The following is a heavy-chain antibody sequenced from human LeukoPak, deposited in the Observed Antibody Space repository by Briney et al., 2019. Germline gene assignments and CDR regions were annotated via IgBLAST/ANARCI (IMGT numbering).Heavy chain of an antibody. CDR2: IYYSGST. Sequence: SETLSLTCTVSGGSISSYYWSWIRQPPGKGLEWIGYIYYSGSTNYNPSLKSRVTISVDTSKNQFSLKLSSVTAADTAVYYCARSRQEGTDYYDSSGYYRWSPPDYWGQGTLVTVSS. CDR3: ARSRQEGTDYYDSSGYYRWSPPDY. J-gene: IGHJ4*02. V-gene: IGHV4-59*01. D-gene: IGHD3-22*01. CDR1: GGSISSYY.